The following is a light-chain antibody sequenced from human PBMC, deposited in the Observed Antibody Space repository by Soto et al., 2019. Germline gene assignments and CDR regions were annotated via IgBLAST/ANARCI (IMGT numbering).Light chain of an antibody. V-gene: IGKV1-17*01. CDR2: AAS. Sequence: DIQMTQSPSSLSAFVGDTVSITCRASQGIRHDLGWYQVKPGKAPKRLIFAASSLQSGVPSRFSGSGSGTEFTLTISSLQPEDFAVYYCQQYNSSPGLTFGGGTKVEI. CDR1: QGIRHD. CDR3: QQYNSSPGLT. J-gene: IGKJ4*01.